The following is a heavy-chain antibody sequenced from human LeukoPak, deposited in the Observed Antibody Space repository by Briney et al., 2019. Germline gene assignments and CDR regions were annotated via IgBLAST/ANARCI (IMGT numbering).Heavy chain of an antibody. CDR3: ARERGRSRIAAAGYYFDY. J-gene: IGHJ4*02. V-gene: IGHV4-39*07. CDR1: GGSISSSSYY. CDR2: IYYSGST. D-gene: IGHD6-13*01. Sequence: PSETLSLTCTVSGGSISSSSYYWGWIRQPPGKGLEWIGSIYYSGSTYYNPSLKSRVTISVDTSKNQFSLKLSSVTAADTAVYYCARERGRSRIAAAGYYFDYWGQGTLVTVSS.